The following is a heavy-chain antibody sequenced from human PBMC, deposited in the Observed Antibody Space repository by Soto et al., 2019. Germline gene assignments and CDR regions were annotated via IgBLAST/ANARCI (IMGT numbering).Heavy chain of an antibody. J-gene: IGHJ4*02. CDR3: ATEKEDHIQCFFDY. D-gene: IGHD2-21*01. V-gene: IGHV3-33*01. CDR1: GFVFGDYA. Sequence: QVDLVESGGGGVQPGRSLRLSCATSGFVFGDYAMHWVRQAPGKGLEWVAIAWPDGTNRYYADSVLGRFTISRDNSKHPLYLQMNSLRADETAVYYCATEKEDHIQCFFDYWGQGTLVTVSS. CDR2: AWPDGTNR.